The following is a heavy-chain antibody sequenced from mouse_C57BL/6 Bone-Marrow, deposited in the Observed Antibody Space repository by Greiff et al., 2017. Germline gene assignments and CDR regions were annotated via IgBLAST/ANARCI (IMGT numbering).Heavy chain of an antibody. D-gene: IGHD3-3*01. V-gene: IGHV14-4*01. Sequence: EVQLQQSGAELVRPGASVKLSCTASGFNIKDDYMHWVKQRPEQGLEWIGWIDPENGDTEYASKFQGKVTITADTSSNTAYLQLSSLTSEDTAVYYCTTEGAGYWGQGTTLTVSS. J-gene: IGHJ2*01. CDR2: IDPENGDT. CDR1: GFNIKDDY. CDR3: TTEGAGY.